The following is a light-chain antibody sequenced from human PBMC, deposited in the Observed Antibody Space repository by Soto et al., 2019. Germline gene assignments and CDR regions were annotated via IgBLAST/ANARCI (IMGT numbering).Light chain of an antibody. CDR3: QQIYSAPLT. V-gene: IGKV1-39*01. CDR2: AAS. J-gene: IGKJ4*01. Sequence: DIQVTQSPSSLSASVGDTVTITCRTSQSISGKLSWYQQKPGKAPKLLIYAASSLQSGVPSRFSGSGSETEFTLTISSLQPEDFAPYFCQQIYSAPLTFGGGTKVDIK. CDR1: QSISGK.